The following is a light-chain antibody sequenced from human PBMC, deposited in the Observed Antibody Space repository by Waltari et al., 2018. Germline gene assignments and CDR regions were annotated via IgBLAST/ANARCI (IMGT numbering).Light chain of an antibody. V-gene: IGKV1-5*01. CDR1: QSISSW. CDR2: DAS. Sequence: DIQMTQSPSTLSASVGDRVTITCRASQSISSWLAWYQQKPGKAPKLLIYDASSLESGVPSRFSGSDSGTEFTLTISSLQPDDFATYYCQQYNSYSLTFGGGTKVEIK. CDR3: QQYNSYSLT. J-gene: IGKJ4*01.